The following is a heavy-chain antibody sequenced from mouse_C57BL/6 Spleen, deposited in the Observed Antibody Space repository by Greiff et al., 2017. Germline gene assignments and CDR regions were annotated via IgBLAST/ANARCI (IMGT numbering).Heavy chain of an antibody. Sequence: EVQLVESGPGLVKPSQSLSLTCSVTGYSITSGYYWNWIRQFPGNKLEWMGYISYDGSNNYNPSLKNRISITRDTSKNQFFLKLNSVTTEDTATYDCARESYYDYGDAMDYWGQGTSVTVSS. CDR2: ISYDGSN. J-gene: IGHJ4*01. D-gene: IGHD2-4*01. CDR1: GYSITSGYY. V-gene: IGHV3-6*01. CDR3: ARESYYDYGDAMDY.